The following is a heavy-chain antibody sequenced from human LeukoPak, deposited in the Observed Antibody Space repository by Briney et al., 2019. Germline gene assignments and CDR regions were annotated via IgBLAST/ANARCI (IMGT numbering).Heavy chain of an antibody. CDR2: INHSGST. CDR3: ARSGPYYYYYMDV. Sequence: SETLSHTCAVYGGSFSGYYWSWIRQPPGKGLEWIGEINHSGSTNYNPSLKSRVTISVDTSKNQFSLKLSSVTAADTAVYYCARSGPYYYYYMDVWGKGTTVTVSS. CDR1: GGSFSGYY. J-gene: IGHJ6*03. D-gene: IGHD2-8*02. V-gene: IGHV4-34*01.